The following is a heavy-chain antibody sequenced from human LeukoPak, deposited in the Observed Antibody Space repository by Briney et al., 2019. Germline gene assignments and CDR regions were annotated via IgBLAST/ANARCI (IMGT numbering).Heavy chain of an antibody. CDR1: GFTLSNFG. CDR2: ISDDGSNT. J-gene: IGHJ2*01. D-gene: IGHD5-18*01. CDR3: AKDADTATIIYWYFDL. V-gene: IGHV3-30*18. Sequence: GRSLRLSCTASGFTLSNFGMHWVRQAPGKWLEWLAVISDDGSNTFYADSVEGRLSISRDNSKNTLYLQLNSLRPEDTAVYYCAKDADTATIIYWYFDLWGRGTLVTVSS.